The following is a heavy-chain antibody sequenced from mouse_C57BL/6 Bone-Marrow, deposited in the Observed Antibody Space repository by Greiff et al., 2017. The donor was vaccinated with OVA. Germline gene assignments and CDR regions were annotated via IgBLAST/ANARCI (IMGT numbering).Heavy chain of an antibody. CDR2: ISSGGSYT. CDR3: ARHPDYGNYEAD. CDR1: GFTFSSYG. V-gene: IGHV5-6*01. J-gene: IGHJ3*01. Sequence: EVQLVESGGDLVKPGGSLKFSCAASGFTFSSYGMSWVRQTPDKRLEWVATISSGGSYTYYPDSVKGRFTISRDNAKNTLYLQMSSLKSEDTAMYYCARHPDYGNYEADWGQGTLVTVSA. D-gene: IGHD2-1*01.